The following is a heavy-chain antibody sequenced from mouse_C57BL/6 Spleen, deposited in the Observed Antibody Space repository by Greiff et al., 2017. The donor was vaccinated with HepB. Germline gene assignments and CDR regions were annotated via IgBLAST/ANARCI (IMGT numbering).Heavy chain of an antibody. CDR1: GYAFSSSW. CDR2: IYPGDGDT. CDR3: ARSLWPYYAMDY. V-gene: IGHV1-82*01. J-gene: IGHJ4*01. Sequence: VQLQQSGPELVKPGASVKISCKASGYAFSSSWMNWVKQRPGKGLEWIGRIYPGDGDTNYNGKFKGKATLTADKSSSTAYMQLSSLTSEDSAVYFCARSLWPYYAMDYWGQGTSVTVSS. D-gene: IGHD1-1*02.